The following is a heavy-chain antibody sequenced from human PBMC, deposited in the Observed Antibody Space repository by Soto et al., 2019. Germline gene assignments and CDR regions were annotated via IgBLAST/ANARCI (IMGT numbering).Heavy chain of an antibody. CDR3: ARVPPTMYYYDSSGSSIFDY. CDR1: GYTFTSYG. CDR2: ISAYNGNT. J-gene: IGHJ4*02. Sequence: ASVKVSCKASGYTFTSYGISWVRQAPGQGLEWMGWISAYNGNTNYAEKLQGRVTMTTDTSTSTAYMELSSLRSDDTAVYYCARVPPTMYYYDSSGSSIFDYWGQGTLVTVSS. V-gene: IGHV1-18*01. D-gene: IGHD3-22*01.